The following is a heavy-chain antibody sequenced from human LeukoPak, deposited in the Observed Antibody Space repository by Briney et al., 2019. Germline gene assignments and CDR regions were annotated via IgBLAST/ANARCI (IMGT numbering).Heavy chain of an antibody. D-gene: IGHD4-23*01. CDR1: GGSISSSTYY. V-gene: IGHV4-39*01. CDR2: IYYSGST. J-gene: IGHJ4*02. Sequence: PSETLSLTCSASGGSISSSTYYWDWIRQPPGKGLEWIGSIYYSGSTYYNPSLKSRVTISVDTSKNQFSLKLTSVTAADTAVYHCARARYGGIPDYWGQGTLVTVSS. CDR3: ARARYGGIPDY.